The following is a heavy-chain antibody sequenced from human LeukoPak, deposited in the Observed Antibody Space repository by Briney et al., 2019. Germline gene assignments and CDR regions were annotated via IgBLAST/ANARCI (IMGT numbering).Heavy chain of an antibody. CDR3: ARDRSNPPNYYSYYYMDV. Sequence: PSETLSLTCTVSGGSISSYYWSWIRQPPGKGLEWIGYIFYSGSTNYNPSLKSRVTILVDTSKNQFSLKLSSVTAADTAVYYCARDRSNPPNYYSYYYMDVWGKGTTVTVSS. D-gene: IGHD4-11*01. CDR2: IFYSGST. CDR1: GGSISSYY. J-gene: IGHJ6*03. V-gene: IGHV4-59*12.